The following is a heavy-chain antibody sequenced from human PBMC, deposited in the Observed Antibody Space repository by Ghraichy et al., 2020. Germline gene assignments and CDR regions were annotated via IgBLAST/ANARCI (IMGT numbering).Heavy chain of an antibody. CDR3: ARRSKVAAPGHYFDY. Sequence: ASVKVSCKASGYTFTGYYMNWVRQAPGQRLEWMGRINPNSGGTNYAQKFQGRVTMTRDTSTSTVYMEVSRLRSDDTAVYYCARRSKVAAPGHYFDYWGQGTLVTVSS. CDR1: GYTFTGYY. CDR2: INPNSGGT. J-gene: IGHJ4*02. V-gene: IGHV1-2*06. D-gene: IGHD6-19*01.